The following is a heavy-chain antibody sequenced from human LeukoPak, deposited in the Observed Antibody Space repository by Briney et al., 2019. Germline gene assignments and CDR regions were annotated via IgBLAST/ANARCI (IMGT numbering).Heavy chain of an antibody. CDR1: GGSISSSNW. CDR2: IYHSGST. CDR3: ARDHWVGDILTGVDY. J-gene: IGHJ4*02. D-gene: IGHD3-9*01. Sequence: SGTLSLTCAVSGGSISSSNWWSWVRQPPGKGLEWIGEIYHSGSTNYNPSLKSRVTISVDKSKNQFSLKLSSVTAAGTAVYYCARDHWVGDILTGVDYWGQGTLVTVSS. V-gene: IGHV4-4*02.